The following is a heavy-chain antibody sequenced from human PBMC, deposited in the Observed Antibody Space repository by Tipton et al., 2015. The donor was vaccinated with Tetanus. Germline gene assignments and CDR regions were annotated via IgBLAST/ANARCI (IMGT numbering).Heavy chain of an antibody. V-gene: IGHV4-34*01. J-gene: IGHJ4*02. CDR2: INDSGST. CDR1: GGSFSGYY. Sequence: TLSLTCAAYGGSFSGYYWSWIRQPPGKGLEWIGEINDSGSTSYNPSLKSRVTISVDTSKNQFSLNLSSVTAADTAVYYCARWETVTTKIHYWGQGTLVTVSS. D-gene: IGHD4-17*01. CDR3: ARWETVTTKIHY.